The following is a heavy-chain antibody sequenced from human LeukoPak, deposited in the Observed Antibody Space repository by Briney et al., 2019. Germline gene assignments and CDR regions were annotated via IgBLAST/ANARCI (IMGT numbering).Heavy chain of an antibody. V-gene: IGHV4-59*01. CDR3: ARRPRAPDI. Sequence: KSSETLSLTCIIPSDAITSYWSWIRQPPGKGLEFLGYIFHTGIIKYNPSLGSRLTISLDTSKRQLSLRLTSVTAADTANYFCARRPRAPDIWGQGTMVIVSS. J-gene: IGHJ3*02. CDR2: IFHTGII. CDR1: SDAITSY.